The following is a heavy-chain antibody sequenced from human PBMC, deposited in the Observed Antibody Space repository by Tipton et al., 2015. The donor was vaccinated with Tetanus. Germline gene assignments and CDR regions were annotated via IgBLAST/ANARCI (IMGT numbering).Heavy chain of an antibody. J-gene: IGHJ4*02. CDR3: ARGPTATSDY. Sequence: TLSLTCTVSGGSISNDNYYWSWIRQPPGKGLEWIGYMFYSGGAYYNPSLKSRITISMDTSRNQFSLNLSSVTAADTAVYYCARGPTATSDYWGQGTLVTVSS. D-gene: IGHD4-17*01. CDR2: MFYSGGA. CDR1: GGSISNDNYY. V-gene: IGHV4-30-4*01.